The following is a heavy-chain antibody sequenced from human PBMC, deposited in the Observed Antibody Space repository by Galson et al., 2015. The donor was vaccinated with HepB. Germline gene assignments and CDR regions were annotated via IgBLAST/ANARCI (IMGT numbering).Heavy chain of an antibody. CDR1: GFTFSDYY. D-gene: IGHD2-2*02. CDR3: ARSPDIVVVPAAIPWGVPYGMDV. Sequence: SLRLSCAASGFTFSDYYMSWIRQAPGKGLEWVSYISSSGSTIYYADSVKGRFTISRDNAKNSLYLQMNSLRAEDTAVYYCARSPDIVVVPAAIPWGVPYGMDVWGQGTTVTVSS. V-gene: IGHV3-11*01. J-gene: IGHJ6*02. CDR2: ISSSGSTI.